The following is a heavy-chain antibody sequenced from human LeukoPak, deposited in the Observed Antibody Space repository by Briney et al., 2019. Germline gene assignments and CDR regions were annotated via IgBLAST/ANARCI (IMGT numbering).Heavy chain of an antibody. J-gene: IGHJ4*02. CDR1: GFTSSSYA. CDR2: ISYDGSNK. D-gene: IGHD3-22*01. CDR3: ARPHYYDSSGLPDYYFDY. V-gene: IGHV3-30*01. Sequence: GGSLRLSCAASGFTSSSYAMHWVRQAPGKGLEWVAVISYDGSNKYYADSVKGRFTISRDNSKNTLYLQMNSLRAEDTAVYYCARPHYYDSSGLPDYYFDYWGQGTLVTVSS.